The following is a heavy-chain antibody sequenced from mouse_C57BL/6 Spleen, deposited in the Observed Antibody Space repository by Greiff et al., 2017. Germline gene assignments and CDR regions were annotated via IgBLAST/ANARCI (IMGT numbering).Heavy chain of an antibody. CDR3: ASLGSSGDFDY. D-gene: IGHD3-1*01. CDR1: GYTFTNTY. V-gene: IGHV14-3*01. Sequence: VQLQQSGAELVRPGASVKLSCTASGYTFTNTYMHWVKQRPEQGLEWIGRIDPANGNTNYTPKFQGKATLTVDTSSSTAYLQLSSLTSEDAAVYYCASLGSSGDFDYWGQGTTLTVSS. CDR2: IDPANGNT. J-gene: IGHJ2*01.